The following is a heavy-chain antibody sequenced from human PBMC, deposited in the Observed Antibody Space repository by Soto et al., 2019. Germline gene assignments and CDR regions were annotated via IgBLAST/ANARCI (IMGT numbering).Heavy chain of an antibody. CDR2: IWYDGSNK. Sequence: PGGSLRLSCAASGFTFSSYGMHWVRQAPGKGLEWVAVIWYDGSNKYYADSVKGRFTISRDNSKNTLYLQMNSLRAEDTAVYYCARDISIQTPEYYFDYWGQGTLVTVSS. CDR1: GFTFSSYG. CDR3: ARDISIQTPEYYFDY. J-gene: IGHJ4*02. V-gene: IGHV3-33*01.